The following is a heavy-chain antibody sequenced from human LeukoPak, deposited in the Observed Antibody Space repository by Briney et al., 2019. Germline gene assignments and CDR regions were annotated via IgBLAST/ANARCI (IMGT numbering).Heavy chain of an antibody. J-gene: IGHJ5*02. CDR1: GYSFTSYW. CDR2: IYPGDSDT. Sequence: GESLKISCKGSGYSFTSYWIGWVRQMPGKGLEWMGIIYPGDSDTRYSPSFQGQVTISADKSISTAYLQWSSLKASDTATYYCARHGRYYDILTGHYGWFDPWGQGTLVTVSS. D-gene: IGHD3-9*01. CDR3: ARHGRYYDILTGHYGWFDP. V-gene: IGHV5-51*01.